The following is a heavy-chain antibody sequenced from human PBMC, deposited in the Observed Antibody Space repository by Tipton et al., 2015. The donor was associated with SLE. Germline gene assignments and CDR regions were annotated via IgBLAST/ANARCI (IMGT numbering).Heavy chain of an antibody. Sequence: TLSLTCTVSGGSISSGGYYWTWIRQHPGKGLEWIGYIYYSGSTYYNPSLKSRVTISVDTSKNQFSLKLSSVTAADTAVYYCARGGYGAFDIWGQGTMVTVSS. V-gene: IGHV4-31*03. J-gene: IGHJ3*02. CDR1: GGSISSGGYY. CDR3: ARGGYGAFDI. D-gene: IGHD5-18*01. CDR2: IYYSGST.